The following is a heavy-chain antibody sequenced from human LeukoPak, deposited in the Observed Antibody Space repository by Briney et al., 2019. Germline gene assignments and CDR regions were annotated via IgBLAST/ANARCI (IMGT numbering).Heavy chain of an antibody. CDR1: GFTFSTSW. Sequence: GGSLRLSCAASGFTFSTSWMSWVRQAPGKGLEWVANIQQDGSAKYYVDSVKGRFTISRDNAKNSLYLQMNSLRAEDTAVYYCARFSLYDNSGYYSWLFDFWGQGTLVTVSS. D-gene: IGHD3-22*01. J-gene: IGHJ4*02. V-gene: IGHV3-7*01. CDR3: ARFSLYDNSGYYSWLFDF. CDR2: IQQDGSAK.